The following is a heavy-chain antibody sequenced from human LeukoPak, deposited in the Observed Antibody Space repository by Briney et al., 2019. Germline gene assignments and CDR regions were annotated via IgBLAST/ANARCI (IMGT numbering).Heavy chain of an antibody. CDR3: AREMATKAAPFDY. J-gene: IGHJ4*02. CDR1: GGTFSSYA. Sequence: ASVKVSCKASGGTFSSYAISWVRQAPGQGLEWMGGIIPIFGTANYAQEFQGRVTITADESTSTAYMELSSLRSEDTAVYYCAREMATKAAPFDYWGQGTLVTVSS. D-gene: IGHD5-24*01. CDR2: IIPIFGTA. V-gene: IGHV1-69*13.